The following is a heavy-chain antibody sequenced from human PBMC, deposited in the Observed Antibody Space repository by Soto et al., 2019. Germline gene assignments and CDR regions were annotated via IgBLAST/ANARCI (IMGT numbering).Heavy chain of an antibody. CDR1: GFTFNNYG. CDR2: ICSDRSNI. CDR3: ARGAHQDIVVVTADDNWFDP. V-gene: IGHV3-33*01. J-gene: IGHJ5*02. D-gene: IGHD2-21*02. Sequence: GGSLRLSCAASGFTFNNYGMHWVRQAPGKGLEWVALICSDRSNIVYADSVKGRFTVSRDNAKNSLYLQMNSLRAEDTAVYYCARGAHQDIVVVTADDNWFDPWGQGTLVTVSS.